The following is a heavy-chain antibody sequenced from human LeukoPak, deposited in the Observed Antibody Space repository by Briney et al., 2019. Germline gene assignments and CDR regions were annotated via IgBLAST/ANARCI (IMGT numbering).Heavy chain of an antibody. CDR2: IRSKAYGGTT. J-gene: IGHJ3*02. V-gene: IGHV3-49*03. Sequence: GGSLRLSCAASGFTFSSYWMSWFRQAPGKGLEWVGFIRSKAYGGTTEYAASVKGRFTISRDDSKSIAYLQMNSLKTDDTAVYYCTRLRTSSNGDYVIAAFDIWGQGTVVTVSS. CDR3: TRLRTSSNGDYVIAAFDI. D-gene: IGHD4-17*01. CDR1: GFTFSSYW.